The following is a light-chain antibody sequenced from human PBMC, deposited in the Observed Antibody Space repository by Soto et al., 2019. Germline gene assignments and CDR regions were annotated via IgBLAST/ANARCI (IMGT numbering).Light chain of an antibody. CDR1: QSVSSSY. Sequence: IFLTHSPATLHLSPGARATLSCRASQSVSSSYLSWYQQKPGQAPRLLIYGASSRATGVPDRFSGSGSGTDFSLTISRLEPEDFAVYYCQQYRGSPWTFGQGTKVDIK. V-gene: IGKV3-20*01. CDR2: GAS. CDR3: QQYRGSPWT. J-gene: IGKJ1*01.